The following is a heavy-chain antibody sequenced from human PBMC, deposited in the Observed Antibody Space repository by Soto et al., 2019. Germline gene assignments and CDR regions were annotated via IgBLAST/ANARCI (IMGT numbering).Heavy chain of an antibody. Sequence: QVQLQESGPGLVKPSQTLSLTCTVSGGSISSGDYYWSWIRQPPGKGLEWIGYIYYSGSTYFNPSLKSRVTIXVXTXXNQFSLKLSSVTAADTAVYYCARLVQLLQGRWFDPWGQGTLVTVSS. D-gene: IGHD2-15*01. V-gene: IGHV4-30-4*01. CDR3: ARLVQLLQGRWFDP. CDR2: IYYSGST. CDR1: GGSISSGDYY. J-gene: IGHJ5*02.